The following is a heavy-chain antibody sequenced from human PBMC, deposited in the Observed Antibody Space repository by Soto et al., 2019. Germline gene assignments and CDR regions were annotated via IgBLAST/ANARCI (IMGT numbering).Heavy chain of an antibody. CDR2: IYHTGST. V-gene: IGHV4-4*02. Sequence: QVQLRESGPGMVRPSGTLSLTCTVSGTSISSTFWWTWVRQPPGKGLEWIGEIYHTGSTKYNPALKSRVTVSVAKANTHFSLELRTVTVADTAVYYCATLPPRIVVVKTELPTWGQGTLVIVSS. J-gene: IGHJ4*02. CDR1: GTSISSTFW. D-gene: IGHD2-15*01. CDR3: ATLPPRIVVVKTELPT.